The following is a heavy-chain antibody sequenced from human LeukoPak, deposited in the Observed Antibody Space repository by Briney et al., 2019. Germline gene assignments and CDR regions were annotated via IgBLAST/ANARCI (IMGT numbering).Heavy chain of an antibody. D-gene: IGHD3-10*01. CDR3: ARTVWHSGSGNYKDAFDI. Sequence: ASVKVSCKASGGTFSILAISWVRQAPGQGLEWMGGTIPIFGTAHYAQKFQGRVAITADESTSTAYMELSSLRSEDTAVYYCARTVWHSGSGNYKDAFDIWGQGTTVTVSS. CDR1: GGTFSILA. CDR2: TIPIFGTA. V-gene: IGHV1-69*13. J-gene: IGHJ3*02.